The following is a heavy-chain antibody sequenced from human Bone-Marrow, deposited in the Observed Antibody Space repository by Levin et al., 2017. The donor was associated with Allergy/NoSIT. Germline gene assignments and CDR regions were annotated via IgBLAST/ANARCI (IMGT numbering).Heavy chain of an antibody. Sequence: HGESLKISCAASGFTFSSYAMHWVRQAPGKGLEWVAVISYDGSNKYYADSVKGRFTISRDNSKNTLYLQMNSLRAEDTAVYYCARSSWLGYWGQGTLVTVSS. CDR3: ARSSWLGY. J-gene: IGHJ4*02. CDR2: ISYDGSNK. V-gene: IGHV3-30-3*01. D-gene: IGHD6-13*01. CDR1: GFTFSSYA.